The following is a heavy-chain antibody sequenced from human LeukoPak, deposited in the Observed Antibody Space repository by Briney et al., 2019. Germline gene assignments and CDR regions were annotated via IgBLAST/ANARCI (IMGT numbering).Heavy chain of an antibody. CDR2: IIPIFGTA. CDR1: GGTFSSYA. CDR3: ARVGDTAMVTAYAFDI. D-gene: IGHD5-18*01. Sequence: SVKVSCKASGGTFSSYAISWVRQAPGQGLEWMGGIIPIFGTANYAQKFQGRVTITADESTSTAYMELSSLRSEDTAVYYCARVGDTAMVTAYAFDIWGQGTMVTVSS. V-gene: IGHV1-69*13. J-gene: IGHJ3*02.